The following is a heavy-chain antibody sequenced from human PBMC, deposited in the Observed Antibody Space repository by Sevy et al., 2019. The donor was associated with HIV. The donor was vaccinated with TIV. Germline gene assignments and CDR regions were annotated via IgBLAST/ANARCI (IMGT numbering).Heavy chain of an antibody. V-gene: IGHV7-4-1*02. CDR2: MTTDTGNP. CDR3: ARDLGPIYDILTGYYPSGFDY. Sequence: ASVKVSCKASGYTFASYAMNWVRQAPGQGLEWMGWMTTDTGNPTCAQGFTGRFVFSLHTSVSTAYLQISSLKAADTAVYYCARDLGPIYDILTGYYPSGFDYWGQGTLVTVSS. CDR1: GYTFASYA. D-gene: IGHD3-9*01. J-gene: IGHJ4*02.